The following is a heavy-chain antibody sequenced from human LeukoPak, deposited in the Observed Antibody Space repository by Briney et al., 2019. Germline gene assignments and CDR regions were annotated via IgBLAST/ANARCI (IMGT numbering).Heavy chain of an antibody. J-gene: IGHJ4*02. CDR2: IYNSGST. CDR3: ARTDATAMIDY. V-gene: IGHV4-31*03. Sequence: SETLSLTCTVFGGSISSGGYCWNWIRQHPGKGLEWIGYIYNSGSTYYNPSLKSRVTISVDTSKNQFSLKLSSVTAADTAVYYCARTDATAMIDYWGQGTLVTVSS. CDR1: GGSISSGGYC. D-gene: IGHD5-18*01.